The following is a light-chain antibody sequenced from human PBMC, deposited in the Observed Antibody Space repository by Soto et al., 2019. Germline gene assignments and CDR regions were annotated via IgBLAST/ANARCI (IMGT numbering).Light chain of an antibody. V-gene: IGKV1-5*03. CDR3: QQSISTYT. Sequence: DIQMTQSPSTLSASVGDRVTITCRASQSISSWLAWYQQKPGKAPKLLICKASSLESGVPSRFSGSGSGTEFTLTISSLQPDDFATYYCQQSISTYTFGQGTKLEIK. CDR2: KAS. CDR1: QSISSW. J-gene: IGKJ2*01.